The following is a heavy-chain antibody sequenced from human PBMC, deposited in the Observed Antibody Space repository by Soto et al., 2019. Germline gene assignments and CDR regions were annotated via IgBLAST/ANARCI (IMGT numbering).Heavy chain of an antibody. J-gene: IGHJ6*02. D-gene: IGHD3-22*01. CDR3: ASITMIVVAHTDYYGMDV. Sequence: SQTLSLTCTVSGGSISSSSYYWGLIRQPPRKGLEWIGSIYYSGSTYYNPSLKSRVTISVDTSKNQFSLKLRSVTTADTAVYYCASITMIVVAHTDYYGMDVWGQGTTVTVSS. CDR1: GGSISSSSYY. CDR2: IYYSGST. V-gene: IGHV4-39*01.